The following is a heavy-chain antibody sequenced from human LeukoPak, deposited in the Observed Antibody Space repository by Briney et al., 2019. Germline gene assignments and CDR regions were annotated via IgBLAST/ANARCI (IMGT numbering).Heavy chain of an antibody. CDR2: ISGLSTHI. J-gene: IGHJ4*02. CDR3: GRAFPPLRTSSAGDL. Sequence: GGSLRLSCSASGFPFSDYDMTWVRQAPGKGLEWVSSISGLSTHIYYGDSVKGRFSISRDNAKNSVYLQMNSLGVEDTAIYYCGRAFPPLRTSSAGDLWGQGILVTVSS. V-gene: IGHV3-69-1*02. D-gene: IGHD3-16*01. CDR1: GFPFSDYD.